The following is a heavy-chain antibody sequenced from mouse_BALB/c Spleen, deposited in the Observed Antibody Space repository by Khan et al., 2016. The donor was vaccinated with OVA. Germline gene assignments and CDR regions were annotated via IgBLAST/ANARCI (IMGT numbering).Heavy chain of an antibody. CDR2: IYPGNSDT. CDR1: GYIFTNYW. CDR3: TRAGYGAFAY. Sequence: EVQLQESGTVLARPGASVKMSCKASGYIFTNYWMHWVKQRPGQGLEWIGGIYPGNSDTSYNQKFTGKAKLTAVTSASTAYMELSSLTNEDSAVYYCTRAGYGAFAYWGQGTLVTVSA. J-gene: IGHJ3*01. V-gene: IGHV1-5*01. D-gene: IGHD1-1*01.